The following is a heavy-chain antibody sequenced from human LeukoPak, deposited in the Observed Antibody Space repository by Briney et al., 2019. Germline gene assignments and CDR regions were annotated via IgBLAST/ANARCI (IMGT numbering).Heavy chain of an antibody. CDR2: IRYDGSNK. Sequence: PGGSLSLSFAASGFTFSSYGMHWVRQAPGKGLEWVAFIRYDGSNKYYADSVKGRFTISRDNSKNTLYLQMNSLRAEDTAVYYCAKEMEVYSSSVTDYWGQGTLVTVSS. D-gene: IGHD6-6*01. V-gene: IGHV3-30*02. CDR3: AKEMEVYSSSVTDY. CDR1: GFTFSSYG. J-gene: IGHJ4*02.